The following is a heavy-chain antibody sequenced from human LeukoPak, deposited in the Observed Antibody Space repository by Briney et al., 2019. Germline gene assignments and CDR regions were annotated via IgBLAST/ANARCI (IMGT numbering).Heavy chain of an antibody. Sequence: SETLSLTCTVSGGSISSGGYYWSWIRQHPGKGLEWIGYIYYSGSTYYNPSLKSRVTISVDTSKNQFSLKLSSVTAADTAVYYCARGLSATGTQIETYSPSRGSVYYFDYWGQGTLVTVSS. D-gene: IGHD1-1*01. CDR1: GGSISSGGYY. V-gene: IGHV4-31*03. J-gene: IGHJ4*02. CDR3: ARGLSATGTQIETYSPSRGSVYYFDY. CDR2: IYYSGST.